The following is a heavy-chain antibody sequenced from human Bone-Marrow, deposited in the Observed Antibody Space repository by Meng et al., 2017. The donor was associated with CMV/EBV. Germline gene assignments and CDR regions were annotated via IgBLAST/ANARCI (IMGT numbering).Heavy chain of an antibody. V-gene: IGHV1-2*02. Sequence: ASVKVSCKASGYIFTKYGVNWMRQAPGQGPEWMGWINPNSGGTNYAQKFQGRVTMTRDTSISTAYMELSRLRSDDTAVYYCARGSGGMGYCSSTSCYHHWGQGTLVTVSS. CDR3: ARGSGGMGYCSSTSCYHH. D-gene: IGHD2-2*01. J-gene: IGHJ5*02. CDR1: GYIFTKYG. CDR2: INPNSGGT.